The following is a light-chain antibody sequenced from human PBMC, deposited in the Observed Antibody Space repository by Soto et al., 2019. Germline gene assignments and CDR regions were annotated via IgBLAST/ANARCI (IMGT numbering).Light chain of an antibody. CDR3: QQRSDWPLT. J-gene: IGKJ4*01. CDR1: QSVGST. V-gene: IGKV3-11*01. CDR2: DTS. Sequence: MTQSPATLSVSPGDRASLSCRASQSVGSTLAWYQQLPGQAPRLLIYDTSNRATGIPARFSGSGSGTDFTLTISSLEPEDFAVYYCQQRSDWPLTFGGGTKVDIK.